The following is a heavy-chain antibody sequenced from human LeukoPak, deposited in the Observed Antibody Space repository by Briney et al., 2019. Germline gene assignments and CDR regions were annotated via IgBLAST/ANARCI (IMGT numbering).Heavy chain of an antibody. CDR3: ARALGSSGYSFDY. CDR2: IYHSGST. V-gene: IGHV4-4*02. Sequence: SETLSLTYTVSGGSISSSNWWSWVRQPPGKGLEWIGEIYHSGSTNYNPSLKSRVTISVDKSKNQFSLKLSSVTAADTAVYYCARALGSSGYSFDYWGQGTLVTVSS. D-gene: IGHD3-22*01. J-gene: IGHJ4*02. CDR1: GGSISSSNW.